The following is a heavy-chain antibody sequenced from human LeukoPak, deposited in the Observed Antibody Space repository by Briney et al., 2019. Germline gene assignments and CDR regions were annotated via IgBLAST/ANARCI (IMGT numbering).Heavy chain of an antibody. D-gene: IGHD4-23*01. CDR2: ISSSGDAS. CDR3: AKDRWVLEY. V-gene: IGHV3-23*01. Sequence: GGSLRLSCAASGFIFSNYAMSWVRQAPGKGLEWVSGISSSGDASYHADSVRGRFTISRDNSKNTLYLQMNSLRGEDTAVYYCAKDRWVLEYWGQGTPVTVSS. CDR1: GFIFSNYA. J-gene: IGHJ4*02.